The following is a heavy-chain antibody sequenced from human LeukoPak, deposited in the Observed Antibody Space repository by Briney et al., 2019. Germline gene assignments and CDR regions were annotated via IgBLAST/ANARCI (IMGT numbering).Heavy chain of an antibody. V-gene: IGHV1-69*13. Sequence: GASVKVSCKASGGTFSSYAISWVRQAPGQGPEWMGGIIPIFGTANYAQKFQGRVTITADESTRTAYMELSGRRSEDTAVYSWARGANLWFGELLSNYNWFDPWGQGTLVPVSS. CDR2: IIPIFGTA. CDR3: ARGANLWFGELLSNYNWFDP. CDR1: GGTFSSYA. D-gene: IGHD3-10*01. J-gene: IGHJ5*02.